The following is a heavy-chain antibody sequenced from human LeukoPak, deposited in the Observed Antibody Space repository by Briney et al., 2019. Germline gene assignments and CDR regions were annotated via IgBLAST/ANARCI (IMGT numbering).Heavy chain of an antibody. CDR3: ARVAAWDSSGYLFDY. V-gene: IGHV3-74*01. CDR2: INGDGSST. D-gene: IGHD3-22*01. CDR1: GFTFSSNW. J-gene: IGHJ4*02. Sequence: SGGSLRLSCAASGFTFSSNWMFWVRQGPGKGLVWVSRINGDGSSTSYADSVKGRFTISRENAKNTLYLQMNSLRAEDTAVYYCARVAAWDSSGYLFDYWGQGTMVTVSS.